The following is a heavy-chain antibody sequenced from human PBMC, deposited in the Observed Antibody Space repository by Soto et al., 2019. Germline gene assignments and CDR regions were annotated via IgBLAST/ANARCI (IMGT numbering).Heavy chain of an antibody. Sequence: QVQLVQSGAEVKKPGASVKVSCKASGYTFTSYGISWVRQAPGQGLEWMGWISAYNGNTNYAQKLQGRVTMTKDTSTSTGDMELRSLRSDDTAVYYWARADYDSGCFDYWGQGNLVTVSS. D-gene: IGHD3-22*01. V-gene: IGHV1-18*01. CDR2: ISAYNGNT. CDR3: ARADYDSGCFDY. CDR1: GYTFTSYG. J-gene: IGHJ4*02.